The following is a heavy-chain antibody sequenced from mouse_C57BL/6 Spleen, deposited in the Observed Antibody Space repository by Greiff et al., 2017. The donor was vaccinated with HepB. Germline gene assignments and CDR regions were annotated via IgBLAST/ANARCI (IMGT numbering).Heavy chain of an antibody. Sequence: QVQLKESGPGLVQPSQSLSITCTVSGFSLTSYGVHWVRQSPGKGLEWLGVIWRGGSTDYNAAFMSRLSITKDNSKSQVFFKMNSLQADDTAIYSCAKIHGSSYVRYFDVWGTGTTVTVSS. CDR2: IWRGGST. V-gene: IGHV2-5*01. J-gene: IGHJ1*03. CDR1: GFSLTSYG. CDR3: AKIHGSSYVRYFDV. D-gene: IGHD1-1*01.